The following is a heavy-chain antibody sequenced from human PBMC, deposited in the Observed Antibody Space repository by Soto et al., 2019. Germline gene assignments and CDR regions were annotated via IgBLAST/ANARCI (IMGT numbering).Heavy chain of an antibody. J-gene: IGHJ4*01. Sequence: EVQMVESGGGLVQPGGSLRLSCAASGFTFSRYWMYWVRQAPGKGLEWVANIKEDGSEINYVDSVKGRFTISRDNAKNSLYLQMNSLRVEDTAVYYCASSLLRGHATLVTVSS. CDR2: IKEDGSEI. CDR3: ASSLL. CDR1: GFTFSRYW. V-gene: IGHV3-7*01.